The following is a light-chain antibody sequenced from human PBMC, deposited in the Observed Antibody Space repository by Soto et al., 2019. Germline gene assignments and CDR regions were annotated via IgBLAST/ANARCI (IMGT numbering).Light chain of an antibody. Sequence: DIVMTQSPESLAVSLGERATINCKSSQSVFYSSNNKNYLTWYQQKPGQPPKLLIYWASTRESGVPDRFSGSGSETDFTLTIISLQAEDVAVYYCQQYYSLPLTCGGGTKVEIK. CDR2: WAS. J-gene: IGKJ4*01. CDR3: QQYYSLPLT. V-gene: IGKV4-1*01. CDR1: QSVFYSSNNKNY.